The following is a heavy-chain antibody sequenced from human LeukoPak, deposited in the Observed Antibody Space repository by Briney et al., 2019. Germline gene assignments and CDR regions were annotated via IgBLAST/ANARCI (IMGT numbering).Heavy chain of an antibody. D-gene: IGHD3-22*01. Sequence: PSETLSLTCAVYGGSFSGYYWSWIRQPPGKGLEWIGEINHSGSTNYNPSLKSRVTISVDTSKNQFSLKLSSVTAADTAVYYCARGHAEGYYYDSSRRYYFDYWGQGTLVTVSS. V-gene: IGHV4-34*01. J-gene: IGHJ4*02. CDR1: GGSFSGYY. CDR2: INHSGST. CDR3: ARGHAEGYYYDSSRRYYFDY.